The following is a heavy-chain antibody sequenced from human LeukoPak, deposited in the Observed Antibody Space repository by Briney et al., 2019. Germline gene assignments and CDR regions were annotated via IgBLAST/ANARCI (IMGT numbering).Heavy chain of an antibody. CDR3: ARGGYYGSGNDFRFDP. V-gene: IGHV4-61*01. J-gene: IGHJ5*02. Sequence: SETMSLTCSVSDDSINNNNYYWSWIRQPPGKGLEWIGYIYYSGSTNYKPSLKSRVTISVDTSKNQFSLKLSSVTAADTAVYYCARGGYYGSGNDFRFDPWGQGTLVTVSS. CDR2: IYYSGST. D-gene: IGHD3-10*01. CDR1: DDSINNNNYY.